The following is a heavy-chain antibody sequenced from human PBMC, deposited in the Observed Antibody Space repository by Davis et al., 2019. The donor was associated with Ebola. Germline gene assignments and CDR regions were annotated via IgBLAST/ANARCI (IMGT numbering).Heavy chain of an antibody. V-gene: IGHV3-74*01. CDR1: GFTFSSYW. Sequence: GESLKISCAATGFTFSSYWMHWVRQAPGKGLVWVSRIISDGSSTNYADSVKGRFTISRDNAKNTMYLQMDSLRAEDTAVYYCVRGNVGINPGWFDPWGQGTLVTVSS. CDR2: IISDGSST. J-gene: IGHJ5*02. CDR3: VRGNVGINPGWFDP. D-gene: IGHD1-1*01.